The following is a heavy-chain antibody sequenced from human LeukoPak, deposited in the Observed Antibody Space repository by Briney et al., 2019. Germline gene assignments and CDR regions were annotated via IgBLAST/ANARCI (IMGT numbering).Heavy chain of an antibody. V-gene: IGHV1-69*05. CDR2: IIPIFGTA. J-gene: IGHJ6*03. CDR1: GGTFSSYA. CDR3: ANTRFHKAGYYYYMDV. Sequence: GASVKVSCKASGGTFSSYAISWVRQAPGQGLEWMGGIIPIFGTANYAQKFQGRVTITTDESRSTAYMELSSLRSEDTAMYYCANTRFHKAGYYYYMDVWDKGTTVTVSS. D-gene: IGHD3-10*01.